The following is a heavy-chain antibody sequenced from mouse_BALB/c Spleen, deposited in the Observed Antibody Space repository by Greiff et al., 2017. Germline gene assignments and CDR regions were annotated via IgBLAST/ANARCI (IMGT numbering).Heavy chain of an antibody. Sequence: VQRVESGPGLVAPSQSLSITCTVSGFSLTSYGVHWVRQPPGKGLEWLGVIWAGGSTNYNSALMSRLSISKDNSKSQVFLKMNSLQTDDTAMYYCARTPGTWAMDYWGQGTSVTVSS. CDR3: ARTPGTWAMDY. D-gene: IGHD4-1*01. J-gene: IGHJ4*01. V-gene: IGHV2-9*02. CDR1: GFSLTSYG. CDR2: IWAGGST.